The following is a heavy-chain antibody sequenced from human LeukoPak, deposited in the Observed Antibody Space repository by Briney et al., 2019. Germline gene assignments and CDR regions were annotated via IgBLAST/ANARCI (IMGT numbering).Heavy chain of an antibody. CDR1: GYTFTGYY. J-gene: IGHJ3*02. CDR2: INPNSGGT. D-gene: IGHD2-15*01. V-gene: IGHV1-2*04. Sequence: ASVKVSCKASGYTFTGYYMHWVRQAPGQGLEWMGWINPNSGGTNYAQKFQGWVTMTRDTSISTAYMELSRLRSDDTAVYYCARPRRGGPNAFDIWGQGTMVTVSS. CDR3: ARPRRGGPNAFDI.